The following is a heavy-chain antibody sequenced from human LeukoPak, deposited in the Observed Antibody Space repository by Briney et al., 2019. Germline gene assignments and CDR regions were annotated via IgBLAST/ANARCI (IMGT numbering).Heavy chain of an antibody. CDR3: ANLYQDY. CDR2: IRYDGSDK. J-gene: IGHJ4*02. CDR1: GFTFRNFG. D-gene: IGHD3-16*01. Sequence: GGSLRLSCAASGFTFRNFGMHWVRQAPGKGLEWVAFIRYDGSDKYYADSVKGRFTISRDTSKNTLYLQMNSLRAEDTAVYYCANLYQDYWGQGTLVTVSS. V-gene: IGHV3-30*02.